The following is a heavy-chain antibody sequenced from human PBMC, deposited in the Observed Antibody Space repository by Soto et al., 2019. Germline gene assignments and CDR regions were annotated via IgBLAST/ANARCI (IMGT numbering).Heavy chain of an antibody. V-gene: IGHV3-30*18. CDR1: GSSFSSYG. CDR3: AKDRKSGNRGLAPHDAFDI. D-gene: IGHD2-15*01. J-gene: IGHJ3*02. Sequence: GGSLRLSCAASGSSFSSYGMQWVRQAPGKGLEWVAVISYDGSNKWYADSVKGRITISRDNSKNTVYLQMNSLRGEDTAVYYCAKDRKSGNRGLAPHDAFDIWGQGTMVTVSS. CDR2: ISYDGSNK.